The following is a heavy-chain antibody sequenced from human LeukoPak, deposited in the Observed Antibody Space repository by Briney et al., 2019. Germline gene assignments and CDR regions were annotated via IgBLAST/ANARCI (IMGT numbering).Heavy chain of an antibody. CDR2: ISGSSSAI. CDR1: GFTFSAYS. Sequence: GGSLRLSCAASGFTFSAYSMNWVRQAPGKGLEWVSYISGSSSAIYYADSVRGRFIISRDNAKSSVWLQMNSLRAEDTAVYYCASIFCTSGICYPYYFDFWGQGTLVTVSS. D-gene: IGHD2-8*01. CDR3: ASIFCTSGICYPYYFDF. J-gene: IGHJ4*02. V-gene: IGHV3-48*04.